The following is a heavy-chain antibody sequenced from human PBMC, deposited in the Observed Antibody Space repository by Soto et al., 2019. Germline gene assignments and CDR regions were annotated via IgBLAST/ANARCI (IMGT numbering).Heavy chain of an antibody. CDR1: GFTFSNAW. V-gene: IGHV3-15*01. CDR2: IKRKTDGGTT. Sequence: PGGSLRLSCAASGFTFSNAWMSWVRQAPGKGLEWVGRIKRKTDGGTTDYAAPVKGRFTISRDDSKNTLYLQMNSLRAEDTAVYYCAREKRRRLRYFDWSPKTSYYGMDVWGQGTTVTVSS. J-gene: IGHJ6*02. CDR3: AREKRRRLRYFDWSPKTSYYGMDV. D-gene: IGHD3-9*01.